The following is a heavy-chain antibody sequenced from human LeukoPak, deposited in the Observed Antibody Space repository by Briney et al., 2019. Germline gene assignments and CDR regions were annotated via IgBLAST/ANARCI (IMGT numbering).Heavy chain of an antibody. D-gene: IGHD6-19*01. V-gene: IGHV4-4*07. Sequence: PSETLSLTCTVSGGSISSYYWSWIRQPAGKGLEWIGRIYTSGSTNYNPSLKSRVTMSVDTSKNQFSLKLSSVTAADTAVYYCARCIAVAGIYFYYMDVWGKGTTVTVSS. CDR3: ARCIAVAGIYFYYMDV. J-gene: IGHJ6*03. CDR1: GGSISSYY. CDR2: IYTSGST.